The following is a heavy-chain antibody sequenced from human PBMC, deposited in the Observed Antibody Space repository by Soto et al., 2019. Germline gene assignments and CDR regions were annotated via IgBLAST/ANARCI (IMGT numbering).Heavy chain of an antibody. CDR1: GYTFTSYY. CDR3: ARVLVVLRYFDWPYGGWFDP. D-gene: IGHD3-9*01. Sequence: ASVKVSCKASGYTFTSYYMHWVRQAPGQGLEWMGIINPSGGSTSYAQKFQGRVTMTRDTSTSTVYMELSSLRSEDTAVYYCARVLVVLRYFDWPYGGWFDPWGQGTLVTVSS. CDR2: INPSGGST. V-gene: IGHV1-46*01. J-gene: IGHJ5*02.